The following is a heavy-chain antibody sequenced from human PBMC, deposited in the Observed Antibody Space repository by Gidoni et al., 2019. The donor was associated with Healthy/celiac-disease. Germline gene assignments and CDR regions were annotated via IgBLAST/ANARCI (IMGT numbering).Heavy chain of an antibody. Sequence: QVQLQESGPGLVKPSEPLSLTCTVSGGSISSYYWSWIRQPPGKGLEWIGYIYYSGSTNYNPSLKSRVTISVDTSKNQFSLKLSSVTAADTAVYYCARESAYYYGSGSYYIGEPYYYYYMDVWGKGTTVTVSS. J-gene: IGHJ6*03. CDR2: IYYSGST. CDR1: GGSISSYY. V-gene: IGHV4-59*01. D-gene: IGHD3-10*01. CDR3: ARESAYYYGSGSYYIGEPYYYYYMDV.